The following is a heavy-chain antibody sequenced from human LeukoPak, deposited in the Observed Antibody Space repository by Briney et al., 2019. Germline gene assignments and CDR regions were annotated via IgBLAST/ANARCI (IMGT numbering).Heavy chain of an antibody. Sequence: SETLSLTCAVSGGSISSSNWWSWVRQPPGKGLEWIGEINHSGSTNYNPSLKSRVTISVDTSKNQFSLKLSSVTAADTAVYYCARPGPHWYSSGSRRNYFDYWGQGTLVTVSS. CDR3: ARPGPHWYSSGSRRNYFDY. CDR1: GGSISSSNW. J-gene: IGHJ4*02. CDR2: INHSGST. V-gene: IGHV4-4*02. D-gene: IGHD6-19*01.